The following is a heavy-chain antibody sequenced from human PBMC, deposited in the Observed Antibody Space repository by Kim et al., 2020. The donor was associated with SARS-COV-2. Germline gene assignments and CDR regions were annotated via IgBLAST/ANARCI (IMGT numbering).Heavy chain of an antibody. V-gene: IGHV1-3*01. CDR3: ARDNIGYSFGYDY. D-gene: IGHD5-18*01. J-gene: IGHJ4*02. CDR1: GYDFTTYA. Sequence: ASVKVSCKASGYDFTTYAIHGVRQTPGQRLEWMGWINAGNGDTKYSQRFQGRVTITRDTSASTAYMELSSLTSEDTAVYYCARDNIGYSFGYDYWGQGTLVTVSS. CDR2: INAGNGDT.